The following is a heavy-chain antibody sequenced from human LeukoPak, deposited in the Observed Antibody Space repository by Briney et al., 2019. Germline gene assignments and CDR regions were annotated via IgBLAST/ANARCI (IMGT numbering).Heavy chain of an antibody. Sequence: PGGTLRLSCAASGFTFSSYEMNWVRQAPGKGLEWCSYISSSGSTIYYTDSVKGRFTISRDNAKNSLYLLMNGLRAEDTAVYYCARDLGSGRFYYYYGMDVWGQGTTVTVSS. CDR3: ARDLGSGRFYYYYGMDV. J-gene: IGHJ6*02. CDR1: GFTFSSYE. CDR2: ISSSGSTI. D-gene: IGHD3-10*01. V-gene: IGHV3-48*03.